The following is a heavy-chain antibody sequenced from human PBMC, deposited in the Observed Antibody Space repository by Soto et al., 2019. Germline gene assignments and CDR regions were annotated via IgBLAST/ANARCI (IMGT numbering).Heavy chain of an antibody. Sequence: GGSLRLSCAASGFTFSSYAMHWVRQAPGKGLEWVAVISYDGSNKYYADSVKGRFTISRDNSKNTLYLQMNSLRAEDTAVYYCARDREMATNPNSQYYYYYGMDVWGQGTTVTVSS. D-gene: IGHD5-12*01. J-gene: IGHJ6*02. V-gene: IGHV3-30-3*01. CDR2: ISYDGSNK. CDR1: GFTFSSYA. CDR3: ARDREMATNPNSQYYYYYGMDV.